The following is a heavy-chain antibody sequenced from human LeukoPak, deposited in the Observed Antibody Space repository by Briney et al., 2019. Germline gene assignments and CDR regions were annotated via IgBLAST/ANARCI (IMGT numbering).Heavy chain of an antibody. CDR3: ARAEIYYYGSGSPDY. Sequence: GGSLRLSCAASGLTFSRSWMHWVRQAPGKGLVWVSRINSDGSSTNYADSVKGRFTISRDNATNTLYLQMNSLRAEDTAVYYCARAEIYYYGSGSPDYWGQGTMVTVSS. CDR1: GLTFSRSW. J-gene: IGHJ4*02. V-gene: IGHV3-74*01. CDR2: INSDGSST. D-gene: IGHD3-10*01.